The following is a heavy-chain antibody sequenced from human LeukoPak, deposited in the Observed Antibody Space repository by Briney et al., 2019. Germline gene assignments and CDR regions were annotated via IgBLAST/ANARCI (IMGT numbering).Heavy chain of an antibody. CDR1: LGTFSSYA. D-gene: IGHD6-6*01. CDR3: ARGQAPISSSSPCPY. Sequence: RGAAVSVSCKPSLGTFSSYAISWVRQAPRQGVEWMGGVIPIFGTANYAQKLQGAVTITTEKSTSTAYMELRSLRSEGTGLCFFARGQAPISSSSPCPYWGQGPLVTVPS. CDR2: VIPIFGTA. J-gene: IGHJ4*02. V-gene: IGHV1-69*05.